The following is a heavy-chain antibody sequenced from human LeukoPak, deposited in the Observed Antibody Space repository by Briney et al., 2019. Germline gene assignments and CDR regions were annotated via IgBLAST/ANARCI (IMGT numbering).Heavy chain of an antibody. J-gene: IGHJ3*02. CDR2: INHSENT. V-gene: IGHV4-34*01. D-gene: IGHD1-26*01. Sequence: SETLSLTCAVYGGSFSGYYWSWIRQPLGKGLEWIGEINHSENTDYNPSLKSRVTISVDTSKNQLSLKLSSVTAADTAVYYCARDRSGSYYENAFDIWGQGTMVTVSS. CDR1: GGSFSGYY. CDR3: ARDRSGSYYENAFDI.